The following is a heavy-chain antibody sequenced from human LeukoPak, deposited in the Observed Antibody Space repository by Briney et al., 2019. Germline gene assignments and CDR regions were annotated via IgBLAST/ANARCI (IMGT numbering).Heavy chain of an antibody. CDR2: INPGGSSI. Sequence: GGSLRLSCAASGFTFSSYWMHWVRQVPGKGLVWVARINPGGSSITYADSVKGRFTISRDNAKNTLYLQMDSLRAEDTGVYYCARSTQADDYWGQGTLVTVPS. J-gene: IGHJ4*02. CDR1: GFTFSSYW. CDR3: ARSTQADDY. V-gene: IGHV3-74*01.